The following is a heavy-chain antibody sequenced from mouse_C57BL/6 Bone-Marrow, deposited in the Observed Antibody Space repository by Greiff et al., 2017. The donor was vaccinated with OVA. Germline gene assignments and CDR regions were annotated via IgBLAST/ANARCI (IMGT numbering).Heavy chain of an antibody. J-gene: IGHJ2*01. Sequence: QVQLQQSGAELVRPGASVKLSCKASGYTFTDYYINWVKQRPGQGLEWIARIYPGSGNTYYNEKFKGKATLTAEKSSSTAYMQLSSLTSEDSAVYFCARVLNWVDYWGQGTTLTVSS. V-gene: IGHV1-76*01. CDR3: ARVLNWVDY. CDR1: GYTFTDYY. D-gene: IGHD4-1*01. CDR2: IYPGSGNT.